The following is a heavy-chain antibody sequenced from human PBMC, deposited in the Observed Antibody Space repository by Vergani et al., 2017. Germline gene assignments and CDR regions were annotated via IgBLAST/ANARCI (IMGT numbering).Heavy chain of an antibody. CDR3: ARGGQIVVVPAATKVFDY. V-gene: IGHV4-38-2*01. Sequence: QVQLQESGPGLVKPSETLSLTCAVSGYSISSGYYWGWIRQPPGKGLEWIGSIYHSGSTYYNPSLKSRVTISVDRSKNQFSLKLSSVTAADTAVYYCARGGQIVVVPAATKVFDYWGQGTLVTVSS. CDR1: GYSISSGYY. CDR2: IYHSGST. J-gene: IGHJ4*02. D-gene: IGHD2-2*01.